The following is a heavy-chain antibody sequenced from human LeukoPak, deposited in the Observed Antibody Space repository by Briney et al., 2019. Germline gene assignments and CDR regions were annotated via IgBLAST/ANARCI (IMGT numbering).Heavy chain of an antibody. CDR1: GCTFSSYA. CDR3: AKVGLRFLEWLLPLDY. V-gene: IGHV3-23*01. J-gene: IGHJ4*02. Sequence: GGSLRLSCAASGCTFSSYAMSWVRQAPGKGLEWVSAISGSGGSTYYADSVKGRFTISRDDSKNTLYLQMNSLRAEDTAVYYCAKVGLRFLEWLLPLDYWGQGTLVTVSS. CDR2: ISGSGGST. D-gene: IGHD3-3*01.